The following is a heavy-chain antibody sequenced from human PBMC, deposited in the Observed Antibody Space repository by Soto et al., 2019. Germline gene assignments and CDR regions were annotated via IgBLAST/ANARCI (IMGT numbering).Heavy chain of an antibody. D-gene: IGHD2-15*01. CDR1: DFTFGDSY. J-gene: IGHJ5*02. Sequence: GGSLRLSCAGSDFTFGDSYMSWIRQAPGKGLEWLSYISPGSRYPAYADSVKGRFNISRDNAKRSLYLQMMSLTAEDTAIYYCVRGGGGGLFDPWGQGTMVTVSS. V-gene: IGHV3-11*06. CDR2: ISPGSRYP. CDR3: VRGGGGGLFDP.